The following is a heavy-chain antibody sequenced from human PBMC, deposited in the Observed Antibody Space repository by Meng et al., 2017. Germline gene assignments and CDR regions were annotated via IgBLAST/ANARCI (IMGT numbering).Heavy chain of an antibody. CDR2: IIPIFGTA. D-gene: IGHD3-22*01. V-gene: IGHV1-69*01. CDR1: GGTLSSYA. Sequence: QVQVVECGAEGKKPGSSVKVSCKASGGTLSSYAISWVRQAPGQGLEWMGGIIPIFGTANYAQKFQGRVTITADESTSTAYMELSSLRSEDTAVYYCARALKHYYDSSGYRVGYFDYWGQGTLVTVSS. CDR3: ARALKHYYDSSGYRVGYFDY. J-gene: IGHJ4*02.